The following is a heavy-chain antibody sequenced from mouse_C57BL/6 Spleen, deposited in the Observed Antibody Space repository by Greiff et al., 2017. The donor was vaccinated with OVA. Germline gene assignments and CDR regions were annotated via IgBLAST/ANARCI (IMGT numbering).Heavy chain of an antibody. CDR2: IYPGGGYT. V-gene: IGHV1-63*01. Sequence: VQGVESGAELVRPGTSVKMSCKASGYTFTNYWIGWAKQRPGHGLEWIGDIYPGGGYTNYNEKFKGKATLTADKSSSTAYMQFSSLTSEDSAIYYCARSGYYGSSPYFDYWGQGTTLTVSS. CDR1: GYTFTNYW. CDR3: ARSGYYGSSPYFDY. J-gene: IGHJ2*01. D-gene: IGHD1-1*01.